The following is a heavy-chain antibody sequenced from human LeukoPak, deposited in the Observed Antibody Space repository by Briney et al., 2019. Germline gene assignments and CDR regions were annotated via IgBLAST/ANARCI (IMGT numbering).Heavy chain of an antibody. D-gene: IGHD5-24*01. V-gene: IGHV3-23*01. Sequence: PGGSLRLSCEASGITFSSYFMTWVRQGPGKGLEWVADISGSGGPTNYADSVKGRFTISRDNSKNTLFLQMNSLRDGDTAIYYCAFSRNGMALSYFDYWGQGALVTVSS. J-gene: IGHJ4*02. CDR3: AFSRNGMALSYFDY. CDR1: GITFSSYF. CDR2: ISGSGGPT.